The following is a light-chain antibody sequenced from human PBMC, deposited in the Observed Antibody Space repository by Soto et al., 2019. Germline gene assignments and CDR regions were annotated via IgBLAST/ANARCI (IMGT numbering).Light chain of an antibody. CDR2: EVR. CDR3: SSYTTTSTLL. V-gene: IGLV2-14*01. CDR1: NRDIGAYNL. Sequence: QSVLTQPASVSGSLGQPITISCTGSNRDIGAYNLVSWYQQYPDTAPKLIIYEVRNRPSGVSYRFTGSRSGTTASLTISALQADDESTFYCSSYTTTSTLLFGGGTKVTV. J-gene: IGLJ3*02.